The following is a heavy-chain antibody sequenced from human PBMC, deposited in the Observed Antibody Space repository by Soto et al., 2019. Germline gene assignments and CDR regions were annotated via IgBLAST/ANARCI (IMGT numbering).Heavy chain of an antibody. D-gene: IGHD2-21*02. V-gene: IGHV1-69*04. Sequence: QVQLVQSGAEVKKPGSLLKVSCKASGATYSPFIAYAISWLRQAPGQGLEWMRSIIPLGSSQHYAEGFQGRATISADSSTFTVYLELTNLTSDLAAVYFCARSRDRCGGDCYSVYAAFDLWGQGTAVTVSS. CDR1: GATYSPFIAYA. CDR2: IIPLGSSQ. J-gene: IGHJ3*01. CDR3: ARSRDRCGGDCYSVYAAFDL.